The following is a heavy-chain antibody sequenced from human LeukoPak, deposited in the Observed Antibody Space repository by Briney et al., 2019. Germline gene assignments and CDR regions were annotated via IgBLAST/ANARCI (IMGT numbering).Heavy chain of an antibody. CDR1: GGSISSYY. CDR3: ARLITYYYGSGSDVDAFDI. D-gene: IGHD3-10*01. J-gene: IGHJ3*02. V-gene: IGHV4-59*08. Sequence: PSETPSLTCTVSGGSISSYYWSWIRQPPGKGLEWIGYIYYSGSTNYNPSLKSRVTISVDTSKNQFSLKLSSVTAADTAVYYCARLITYYYGSGSDVDAFDIWGQGTMVTVSS. CDR2: IYYSGST.